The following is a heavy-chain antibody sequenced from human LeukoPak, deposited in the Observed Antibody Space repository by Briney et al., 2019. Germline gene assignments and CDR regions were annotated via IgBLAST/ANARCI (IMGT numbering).Heavy chain of an antibody. CDR1: GDSLNTYY. Sequence: SETLSLTCTVSGDSLNTYYCTWIRQTPGKELEWIGFVSSSGTSNYNPSLKSRVSISIDTSKNQFSLALTSVTPADAAVYYFARVVRGVVTSNWFDPWGQGTLVSVSS. D-gene: IGHD2-21*02. J-gene: IGHJ5*02. CDR2: VSSSGTS. V-gene: IGHV4-59*01. CDR3: ARVVRGVVTSNWFDP.